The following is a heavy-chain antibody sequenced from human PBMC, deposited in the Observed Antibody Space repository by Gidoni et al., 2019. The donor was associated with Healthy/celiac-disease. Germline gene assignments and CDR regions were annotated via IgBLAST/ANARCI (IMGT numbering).Heavy chain of an antibody. CDR3: AKDLRRGPNNYYYYGMDV. D-gene: IGHD3-10*01. CDR1: GFTFSSYG. CDR2: ISYDGSNK. Sequence: QVQLVESVGGVVQPGRSLRLSCSASGFTFSSYGMHWVRQAPGKGLEWVAVISYDGSNKYYADSVKGRFTISRDNSKNTLYLQMNSLRAEDTAAYYCAKDLRRGPNNYYYYGMDVWGQGTTVTVSS. J-gene: IGHJ6*02. V-gene: IGHV3-30*18.